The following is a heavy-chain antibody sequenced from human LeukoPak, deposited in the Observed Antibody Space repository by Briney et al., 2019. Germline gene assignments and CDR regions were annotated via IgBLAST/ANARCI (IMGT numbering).Heavy chain of an antibody. V-gene: IGHV3-74*01. CDR1: GFTFSSYW. CDR3: AKGGSSSPRSTFDY. D-gene: IGHD6-13*01. Sequence: GGSLRLSCAASGFTFSSYWMHWVRQAPGKGLVWVSHINGDGSTTSYADSVKGRFTISRDNAKNTAYLQMNSLRAEDTAVYYCAKGGSSSPRSTFDYWGQGTLLTVSS. J-gene: IGHJ4*02. CDR2: INGDGSTT.